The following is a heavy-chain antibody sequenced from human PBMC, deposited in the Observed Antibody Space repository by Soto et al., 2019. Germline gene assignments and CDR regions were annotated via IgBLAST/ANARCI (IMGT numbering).Heavy chain of an antibody. Sequence: QVQLVQSGAEVKKPGSSVKVSCKASGGTFSSYTISWVRQAPGQGLEWMGRIIPILGIANYAQKFQGRVTITADKSTSTAYMELSSLRSEDTAVYYCARAYYEPICGDYGYYYYYYGMDVWGQGTTVTVSS. CDR3: ARAYYEPICGDYGYYYYYYGMDV. D-gene: IGHD4-17*01. J-gene: IGHJ6*02. V-gene: IGHV1-69*02. CDR1: GGTFSSYT. CDR2: IIPILGIA.